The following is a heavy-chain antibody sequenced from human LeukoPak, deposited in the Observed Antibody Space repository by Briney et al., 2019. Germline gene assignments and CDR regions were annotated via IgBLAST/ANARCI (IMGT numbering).Heavy chain of an antibody. CDR1: GGTFSSYT. Sequence: SVKVSCKASGGTFSSYTISWVRQAPGQGLECMGRIIPILGIANYAQKFQGRVTITADKSTSTAYMELSSLRSEDTAVYYCARDLEAINIVPAAAGDYWGQGTLVTVSS. J-gene: IGHJ4*02. CDR3: ARDLEAINIVPAAAGDY. CDR2: IIPILGIA. V-gene: IGHV1-69*04. D-gene: IGHD2-2*01.